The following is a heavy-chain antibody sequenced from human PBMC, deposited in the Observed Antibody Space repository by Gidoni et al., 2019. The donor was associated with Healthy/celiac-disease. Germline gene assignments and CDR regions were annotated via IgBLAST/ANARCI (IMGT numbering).Heavy chain of an antibody. CDR3: ARQNIAAYYYYYGMDV. Sequence: QVTLRESGPALVKPTQTLTLTCTFSGFSLSTSGMCVSWIRQPPGKALEWLALIDWDDDKYYSTSLKTRLTISKDTSKNQVVLTMTNMDPVDTATYYCARQNIAAYYYYYGMDVWGQGTTVTVSS. CDR2: IDWDDDK. CDR1: GFSLSTSGMC. V-gene: IGHV2-70*01. D-gene: IGHD6-13*01. J-gene: IGHJ6*02.